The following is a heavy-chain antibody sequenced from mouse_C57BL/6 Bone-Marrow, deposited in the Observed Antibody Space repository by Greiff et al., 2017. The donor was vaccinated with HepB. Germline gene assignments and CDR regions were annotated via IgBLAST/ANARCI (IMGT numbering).Heavy chain of an antibody. CDR3: ARKPLLYYARNAMDY. V-gene: IGHV2-2*01. CDR2: IGSGGST. CDR1: GFSLTSYG. J-gene: IGHJ4*01. Sequence: QVQLQQSGPGLVQPSQSLSITCTVSGFSLTSYGVHWVRQSPGKGLEWLGVIGSGGSTDYNAAFISRLSISKDNSKSQVFFKMNTLQADDTAIYYCARKPLLYYARNAMDYWGQGTSVTVSS. D-gene: IGHD2-1*01.